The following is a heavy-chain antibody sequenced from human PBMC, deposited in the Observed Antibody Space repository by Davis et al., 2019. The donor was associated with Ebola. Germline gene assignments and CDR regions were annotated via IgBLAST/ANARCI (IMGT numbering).Heavy chain of an antibody. J-gene: IGHJ6*02. Sequence: SVKVSCKASGGTFSSYAISWVRQAPGQGLEWMGGIIPIFGTANYAQKFQGRVTIMADESTSTGYMELSSLRSEDTAVYYCARYSNYGPNYYYYGMDVWGQGTTVTVSS. CDR1: GGTFSSYA. CDR3: ARYSNYGPNYYYYGMDV. V-gene: IGHV1-69*13. CDR2: IIPIFGTA. D-gene: IGHD4-11*01.